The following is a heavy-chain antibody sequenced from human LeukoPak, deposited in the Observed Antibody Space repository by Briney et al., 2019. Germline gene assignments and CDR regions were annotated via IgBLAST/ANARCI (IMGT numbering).Heavy chain of an antibody. V-gene: IGHV4-38-2*02. J-gene: IGHJ3*02. D-gene: IGHD5-18*01. Sequence: SETLSLTCTVSGYSISSGYYWSWIRQPPGKGLEWIGEINHSGSTNYNPSLKSRVTISVDTSKNQFSLKLSSVTAADTAVYYCARRRYSYGLGAFDIWGQGTMVTVSS. CDR3: ARRRYSYGLGAFDI. CDR2: INHSGST. CDR1: GYSISSGYY.